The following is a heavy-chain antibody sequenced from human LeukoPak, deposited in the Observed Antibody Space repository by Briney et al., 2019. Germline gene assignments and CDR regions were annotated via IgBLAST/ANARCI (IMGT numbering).Heavy chain of an antibody. CDR3: ARDREEWELLSYYFDY. V-gene: IGHV3-33*01. Sequence: GGSLRLSCAASGFTFSSYGMHWVRQAPGKGLEWAAVIWYDGSNKYYADSVKGRFTISRDNSKNTLYLQMNSLRAEDTAVYYCARDREEWELLSYYFDYWGQGTLVTVSS. CDR1: GFTFSSYG. J-gene: IGHJ4*02. D-gene: IGHD1-26*01. CDR2: IWYDGSNK.